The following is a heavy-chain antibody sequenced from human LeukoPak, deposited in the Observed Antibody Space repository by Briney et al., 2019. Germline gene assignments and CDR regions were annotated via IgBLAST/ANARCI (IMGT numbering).Heavy chain of an antibody. CDR2: IYNSGST. J-gene: IGHJ6*02. CDR3: ARDYATVTTVYYYYGMDV. D-gene: IGHD4-17*01. Sequence: PSETLSLTCTVSGGSISSSSYYWGWIRQPPGKGLEWIGIIYNSGSTYYNPSLKSRVTISVDTSKNQFSLKLSSVTAADTAVYYCARDYATVTTVYYYYGMDVWGQGTTVTVSS. CDR1: GGSISSSSYY. V-gene: IGHV4-39*07.